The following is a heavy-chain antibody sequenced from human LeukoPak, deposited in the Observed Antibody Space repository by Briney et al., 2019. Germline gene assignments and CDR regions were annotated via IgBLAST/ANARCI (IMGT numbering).Heavy chain of an antibody. V-gene: IGHV4-61*01. J-gene: IGHJ4*02. Sequence: PSETLSLTCTVSGGSVNSGTYYWSWIRQPPGKGLEWIGYISYSGSTNYNPSVKSRVTISVDTSKNQFSLKLSSVTAADTVVYYCARGGRWLQFNYWGQGTLVTVSS. D-gene: IGHD5-24*01. CDR2: ISYSGST. CDR3: ARGGRWLQFNY. CDR1: GGSVNSGTYY.